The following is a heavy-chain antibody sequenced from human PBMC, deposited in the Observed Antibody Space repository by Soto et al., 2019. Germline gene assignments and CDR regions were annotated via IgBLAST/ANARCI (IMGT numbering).Heavy chain of an antibody. CDR3: ARGLGDVDITNGGNWFDP. D-gene: IGHD3-22*01. CDR1: GYTFTSYD. Sequence: QVQLVQSGAEVKKPGASVKVSCKASGYTFTSYDINWVRQATGQGLEWMGWMNPNSGNTGYAQKFQGRVTMTRNTSISTAYMELSSLRSEDTAVYYCARGLGDVDITNGGNWFDPWGQGTLVTVSS. CDR2: MNPNSGNT. V-gene: IGHV1-8*01. J-gene: IGHJ5*02.